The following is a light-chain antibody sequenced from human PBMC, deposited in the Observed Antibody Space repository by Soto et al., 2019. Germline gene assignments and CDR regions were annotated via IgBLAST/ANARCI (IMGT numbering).Light chain of an antibody. J-gene: IGLJ1*01. CDR3: SSYTSSSTLV. Sequence: QSALTQPASVSGSPGQSITISCTGTSSDVGGYNFVSWYQQHPGKAPKLMIYEVSNRPSGVSDRLSGSKSGNTASLTIFGLQAEDEADYYCSSYTSSSTLVFGTGTKVTVL. V-gene: IGLV2-14*01. CDR2: EVS. CDR1: SSDVGGYNF.